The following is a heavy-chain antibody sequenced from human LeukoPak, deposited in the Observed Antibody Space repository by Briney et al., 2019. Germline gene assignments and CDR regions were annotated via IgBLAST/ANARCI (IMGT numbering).Heavy chain of an antibody. CDR3: ARGPGHTSCSLCYYYYYMDV. Sequence: GGSLRLSCAASGFTFSSYWMSWVRQAPGKGLEWVANIKQDGSEKYYVDSVKGRFTISRDNAKNSLYLQMNSLRAEDTAVYYWARGPGHTSCSLCYYYYYMDVWGKGTTVTVSS. D-gene: IGHD2-2*01. V-gene: IGHV3-7*01. CDR1: GFTFSSYW. J-gene: IGHJ6*03. CDR2: IKQDGSEK.